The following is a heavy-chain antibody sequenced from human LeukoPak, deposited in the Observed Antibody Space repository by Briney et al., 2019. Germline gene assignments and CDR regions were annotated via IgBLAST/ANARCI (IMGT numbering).Heavy chain of an antibody. Sequence: SVKVSCKASGGTFSSYAISWVRQAPGQGLEWMGGIIPIFGTANYAQKFQGRVTITADESTSTAYMELSSLRSEDTAVYYCARGPRLDSSGWYYGAFDIWGQGTMVTVSS. CDR3: ARGPRLDSSGWYYGAFDI. D-gene: IGHD6-19*01. CDR2: IIPIFGTA. V-gene: IGHV1-69*13. CDR1: GGTFSSYA. J-gene: IGHJ3*02.